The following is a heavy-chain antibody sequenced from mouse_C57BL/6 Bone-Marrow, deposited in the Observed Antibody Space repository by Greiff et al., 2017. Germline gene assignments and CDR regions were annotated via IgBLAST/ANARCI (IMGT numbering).Heavy chain of an antibody. CDR2: INPNNGGT. V-gene: IGHV1-22*01. D-gene: IGHD2-3*01. CDR1: GYTFTDYN. CDR3: ARGYDGYLGAMDY. J-gene: IGHJ4*01. Sequence: EVQLQQSGPELVKPGASVKMSCKASGYTFTDYNMHWVKQSHGKSLEWIGYINPNNGGTSYNQKFKGKATLTVNKSSSTAYMELRSLTAEDSAVYYCARGYDGYLGAMDYWGQGTSVTVSS.